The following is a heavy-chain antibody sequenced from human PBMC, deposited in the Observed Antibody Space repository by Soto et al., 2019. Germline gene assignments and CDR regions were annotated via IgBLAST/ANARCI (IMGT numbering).Heavy chain of an antibody. J-gene: IGHJ4*02. Sequence: QVQLMQSGAEVKKPGSSVKVSCKASGGTISTNVISWVRQAPGQGLEWMGEIMPIFAAPNNAQKFQGRLTITADTSTTTVYRVLSSLTSEDTAVYFCATGARYCSGGSCYPDDWGQGTLVIVSS. V-gene: IGHV1-69*06. CDR2: IMPIFAAP. D-gene: IGHD2-15*01. CDR1: GGTISTNV. CDR3: ATGARYCSGGSCYPDD.